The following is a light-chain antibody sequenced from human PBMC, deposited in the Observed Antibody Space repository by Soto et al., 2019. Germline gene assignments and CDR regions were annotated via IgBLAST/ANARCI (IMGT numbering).Light chain of an antibody. CDR3: QQYDTFPFT. V-gene: IGKV1-5*03. J-gene: IGKJ1*01. CDR2: QAS. Sequence: DIQLTQSPSTLSGSVGDRVTITCRASQSISSWLAWYQQKPGKAPKLLIYQASTLESGVPSRFSGSRSGTDFSLTITSLQPDDFAAYYCQQYDTFPFTFGQGTRVEVK. CDR1: QSISSW.